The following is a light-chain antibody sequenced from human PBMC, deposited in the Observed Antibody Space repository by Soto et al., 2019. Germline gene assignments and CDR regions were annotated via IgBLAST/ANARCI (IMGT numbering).Light chain of an antibody. V-gene: IGKV3-20*01. CDR2: GTS. J-gene: IGKJ1*01. Sequence: VVLTQSPGILYLSPGERATLSCRASQPVGRSYLAWYQQKPGQPPRLLICGTSTRATGIPDGFSGGGSGTEFTLTNSRLDPEDFAVYCCKQYDCTPPWPFGQGTRVEV. CDR3: KQYDCTPPWP. CDR1: QPVGRSY.